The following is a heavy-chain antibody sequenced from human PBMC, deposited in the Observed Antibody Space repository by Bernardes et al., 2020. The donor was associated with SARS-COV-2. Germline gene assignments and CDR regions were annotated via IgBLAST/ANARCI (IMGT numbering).Heavy chain of an antibody. V-gene: IGHV3-7*03. CDR2: IKQDGSEK. CDR3: ARESRYCSGGSCYEYYYGMDV. Sequence: GGSLRLSRAASGFTFSSYWMSWVRQAPGKGLEWVANIKQDGSEKYYVDSVKGRFTISRDNAKNSLYLQMNSLRAEDTAVYYCARESRYCSGGSCYEYYYGMDVWGQGTTVTVSS. J-gene: IGHJ6*02. D-gene: IGHD2-15*01. CDR1: GFTFSSYW.